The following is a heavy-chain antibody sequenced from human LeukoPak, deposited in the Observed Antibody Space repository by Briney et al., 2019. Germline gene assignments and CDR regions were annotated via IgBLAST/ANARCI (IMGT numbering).Heavy chain of an antibody. CDR1: GFTVSSNY. CDR3: ARGGYSSGWFHAFDI. J-gene: IGHJ3*02. Sequence: GGSLRLSCAASGFTVSSNYISWVRQAPGKGLEWVSVIYSGGNTYYTDSVKGRFTISRDNSKNTLYLQMNSLRPEDTAVYYCARGGYSSGWFHAFDIWGQGTMVTVSS. D-gene: IGHD6-19*01. CDR2: IYSGGNT. V-gene: IGHV3-66*02.